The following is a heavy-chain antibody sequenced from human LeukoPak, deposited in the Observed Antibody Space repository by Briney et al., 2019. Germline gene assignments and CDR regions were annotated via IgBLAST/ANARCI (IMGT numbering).Heavy chain of an antibody. J-gene: IGHJ3*02. CDR2: IYNSGSS. Sequence: SETLSLTCTVSGGSVSSGDYYWSWIRQPPGMGLEWIGYIYNSGSSYYNSSLKSRLTISGDTSKNQFSLNLSSVTAADTAVYYCARRLRGAFDIWGRGTMVTVSS. V-gene: IGHV4-30-4*01. CDR1: GGSVSSGDYY. D-gene: IGHD4-17*01. CDR3: ARRLRGAFDI.